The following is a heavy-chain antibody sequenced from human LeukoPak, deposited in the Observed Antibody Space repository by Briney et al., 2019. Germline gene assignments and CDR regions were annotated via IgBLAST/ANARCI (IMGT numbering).Heavy chain of an antibody. CDR1: GFTFSNAW. CDR3: TTDPEPYYDYVWGSFN. Sequence: GGSLRLSCAASGFTFSNAWMSWVRQAPGKGLEWVGRIKSKTDGGTTDYAAPVKGRFTISRDDSKNTLYRQMNSLKTEDTAVYYCTTDPEPYYDYVWGSFNWGQGTMVTVSS. CDR2: IKSKTDGGTT. J-gene: IGHJ3*01. V-gene: IGHV3-15*01. D-gene: IGHD3-16*01.